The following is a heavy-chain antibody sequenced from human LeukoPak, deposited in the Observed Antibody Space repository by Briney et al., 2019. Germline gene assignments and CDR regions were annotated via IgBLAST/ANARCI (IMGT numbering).Heavy chain of an antibody. CDR1: GGPISTYY. V-gene: IGHV4-59*01. D-gene: IGHD3-22*01. CDR3: ARADDRSGYFGGRFDS. Sequence: SQTLSLTCTVSGGPISTYYWSWIRQPPGKRLEWIGYISYSGGTSYNPSLKSRVTISVDTSKNQFSLKLTSVTAADTALYYWARADDRSGYFGGRFDSWGQGTLVTVSS. J-gene: IGHJ5*01. CDR2: ISYSGGT.